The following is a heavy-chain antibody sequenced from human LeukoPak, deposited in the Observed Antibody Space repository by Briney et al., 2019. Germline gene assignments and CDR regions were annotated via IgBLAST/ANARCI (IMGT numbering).Heavy chain of an antibody. CDR3: AKGDMGVVVPAAIYFDY. CDR2: ISGSGGST. CDR1: GFTFSSYA. J-gene: IGHJ4*02. Sequence: GSLRLSCAASGFTFSSYAMSWVRQAPGKGLEWVSAISGSGGSTYYADSVKGRFTISRDNSKNTLYLQMNSLRAEDTAVYYCAKGDMGVVVPAAIYFDYWGQGTLVTVSS. D-gene: IGHD2-2*02. V-gene: IGHV3-23*01.